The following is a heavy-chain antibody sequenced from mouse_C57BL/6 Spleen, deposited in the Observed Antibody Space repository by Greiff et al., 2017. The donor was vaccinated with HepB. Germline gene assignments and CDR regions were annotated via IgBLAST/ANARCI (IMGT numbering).Heavy chain of an antibody. J-gene: IGHJ4*01. CDR1: GYTFTDYE. V-gene: IGHV1-15*01. D-gene: IGHD2-4*01. Sequence: VQLQQSGAELVRPGASVTLSCKASGYTFTDYEMHWVKQTPVHGLEWIGAIDPETGGTAYNQKFKGKAILTADKSSSTAYMELRSLTSEDSAVYYCTANDYYDPVWYAMDYWGQGTSVTVSS. CDR3: TANDYYDPVWYAMDY. CDR2: IDPETGGT.